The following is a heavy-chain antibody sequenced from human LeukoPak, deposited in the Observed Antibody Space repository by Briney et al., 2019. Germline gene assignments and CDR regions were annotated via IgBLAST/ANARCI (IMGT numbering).Heavy chain of an antibody. CDR2: IYYSGST. D-gene: IGHD3-10*01. V-gene: IGHV4-39*07. Sequence: SETLSLTCSVSGGSLSSSSYYWDWIRQPPGEGLEWIGSIYYSGSTYYNPSLKSRVTISVDTSKNQFSLKLSSVTASDTAVYYCSGGSCGEPPGSFDIGGQGTMVTVSS. CDR3: SGGSCGEPPGSFDI. CDR1: GGSLSSSSYY. J-gene: IGHJ3*02.